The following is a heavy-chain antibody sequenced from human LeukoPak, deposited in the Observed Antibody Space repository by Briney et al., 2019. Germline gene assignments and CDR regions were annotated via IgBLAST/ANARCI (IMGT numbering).Heavy chain of an antibody. Sequence: SGPALVKPTQTLTLTCTFSGFSLSTSGMCVSWIRQPPGKALEWLARIDWDDDKYYSTSLKTRLTISKDTSKNQVVLTMTNMDPVDTATYYCARVWSGGFGESLYYYYGMDVWGQGTTVTVSS. CDR2: IDWDDDK. CDR3: ARVWSGGFGESLYYYYGMDV. CDR1: GFSLSTSGMC. D-gene: IGHD3-10*01. V-gene: IGHV2-70*11. J-gene: IGHJ6*02.